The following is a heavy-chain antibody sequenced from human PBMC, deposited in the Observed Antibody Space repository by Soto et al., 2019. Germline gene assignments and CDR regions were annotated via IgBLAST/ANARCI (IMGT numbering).Heavy chain of an antibody. D-gene: IGHD1-26*01. Sequence: QVQLVQSGAEVKKPGASVKVSCKASGYTFTGYYMHWVRQAPGQGLEWMGWINPNSGGTNYAQKFQGWVTMTRDTSISTAYMELSRLRSDDTAVYYCARDRDPIVGATRRRYSLRFDPWGQGTLVTVSS. CDR2: INPNSGGT. J-gene: IGHJ5*02. V-gene: IGHV1-2*04. CDR1: GYTFTGYY. CDR3: ARDRDPIVGATRRRYSLRFDP.